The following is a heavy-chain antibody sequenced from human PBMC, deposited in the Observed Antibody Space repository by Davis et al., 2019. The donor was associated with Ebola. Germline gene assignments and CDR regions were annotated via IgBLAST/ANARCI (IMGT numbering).Heavy chain of an antibody. J-gene: IGHJ6*02. Sequence: GGSLRLSCAASGFTFDDYGMSWVRQAPGKGLEWVSGINWNGGSTGYADSVKGRFTISRDNAKNSLYLQMNSLRAEDTALYHCARGGIAAAPSYYYYGMDVWGQGTTVTVSS. CDR1: GFTFDDYG. CDR2: INWNGGST. CDR3: ARGGIAAAPSYYYYGMDV. V-gene: IGHV3-20*01. D-gene: IGHD6-13*01.